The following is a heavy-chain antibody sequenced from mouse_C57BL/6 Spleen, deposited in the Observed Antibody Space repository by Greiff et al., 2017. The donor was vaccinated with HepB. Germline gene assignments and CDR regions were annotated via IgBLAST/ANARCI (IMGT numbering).Heavy chain of an antibody. V-gene: IGHV1-50*01. D-gene: IGHD1-1*01. CDR1: GYTFTSYW. CDR2: IDPSDSYT. J-gene: IGHJ4*01. Sequence: QVQLKQPGAELVKPGASVKLSCKASGYTFTSYWMQWVKQRPGQGLEWIGEIDPSDSYTNYNQKFKGKATLTVDTSSSTAYMQLSSLTSEDSAVYYCARRSRYYGSSYYAMDYWGQGTSVTFSS. CDR3: ARRSRYYGSSYYAMDY.